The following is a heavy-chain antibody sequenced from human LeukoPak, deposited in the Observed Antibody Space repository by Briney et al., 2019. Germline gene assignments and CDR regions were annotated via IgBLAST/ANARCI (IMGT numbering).Heavy chain of an antibody. CDR2: INHSGST. Sequence: SETLSLTCAVYGGSFSGYYWSWIRQPPGKGLEWIGEINHSGSTNYNPSLKSRVTISVDTSKNQFSLKQSSVTAADTAVYYCASSPGYGGNSDWYFDLWGRGTLVTVSS. D-gene: IGHD4-23*01. J-gene: IGHJ2*01. CDR1: GGSFSGYY. CDR3: ASSPGYGGNSDWYFDL. V-gene: IGHV4-34*01.